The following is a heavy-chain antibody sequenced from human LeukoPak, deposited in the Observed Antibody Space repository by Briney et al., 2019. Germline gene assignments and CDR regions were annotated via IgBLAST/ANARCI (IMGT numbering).Heavy chain of an antibody. CDR3: ARGSSWSDAFDI. Sequence: PSQTLSLTCTVSGGSISSGGYYWSWIRQHPEKGLEWIGYIYYSGSTYYNPSLKSRVTISVDTSKNQFSLKLSSVTAADTAVYYCARGSSWSDAFDIWGQGTMVTVSS. CDR2: IYYSGST. V-gene: IGHV4-31*03. CDR1: GGSISSGGYY. J-gene: IGHJ3*02. D-gene: IGHD6-13*01.